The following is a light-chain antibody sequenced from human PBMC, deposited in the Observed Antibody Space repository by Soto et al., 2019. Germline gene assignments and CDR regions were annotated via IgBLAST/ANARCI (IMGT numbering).Light chain of an antibody. CDR3: QQSYSTTWT. Sequence: DIQMTQSPSTLSASVGDRVTITCRASQPISSHLNWFQQKPGKAPRLLIYAGSRLLGGVPLRFSGSGSETDFTLTISSLQPEDFATYSCQQSYSTTWTFGQGTKVDIK. V-gene: IGKV1-39*01. CDR2: AGS. J-gene: IGKJ1*01. CDR1: QPISSH.